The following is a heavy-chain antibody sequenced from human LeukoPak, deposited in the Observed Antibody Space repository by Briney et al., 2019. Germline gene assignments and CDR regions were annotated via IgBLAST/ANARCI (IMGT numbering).Heavy chain of an antibody. V-gene: IGHV3-53*01. CDR3: AREKSL. CDR2: IYSAGGT. CDR1: GFTVSSNY. Sequence: GGSLRLSCAASGFTVSSNYMSWVRQAPGKGLEWVPLIYSAGGTYYADSVKGRFTISRDNSKNTVYLQMNSLRAEDTAVYYCAREKSLWGQGTLVTVSS. J-gene: IGHJ4*02.